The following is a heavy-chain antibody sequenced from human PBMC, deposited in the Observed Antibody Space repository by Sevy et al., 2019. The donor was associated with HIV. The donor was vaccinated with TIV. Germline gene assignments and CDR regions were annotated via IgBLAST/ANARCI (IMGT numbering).Heavy chain of an antibody. V-gene: IGHV3-30-3*01. CDR3: TRDAGYSTGWYPSDY. CDR2: ISYDGSSK. CDR1: GFSVSTHA. Sequence: GGSLRLSCAASGFSVSTHAMHWVRQAPGKGLEWVALISYDGSSKYYADSEKGRLTISRDNSKNTRYLKMSSLRPDDTAVYYCTRDAGYSTGWYPSDYWGQGTLVTVSS. J-gene: IGHJ4*02. D-gene: IGHD6-19*01.